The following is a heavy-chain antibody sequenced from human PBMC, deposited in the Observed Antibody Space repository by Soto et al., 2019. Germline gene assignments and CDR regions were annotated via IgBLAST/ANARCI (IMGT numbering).Heavy chain of an antibody. CDR2: ISAYNGNT. V-gene: IGHV1-18*04. CDR1: GYTFTSYG. J-gene: IGHJ5*02. Sequence: ASVKVSCKASGYTFTSYGISWVRQAPGQGLEWMGWISAYNGNTNYAQKLQGRVTMTTDTSTSTAYMELRSLRSDDTAVYYCARDLSSGSSSAHNWFDPWCQGTLVTVSS. D-gene: IGHD6-6*01. CDR3: ARDLSSGSSSAHNWFDP.